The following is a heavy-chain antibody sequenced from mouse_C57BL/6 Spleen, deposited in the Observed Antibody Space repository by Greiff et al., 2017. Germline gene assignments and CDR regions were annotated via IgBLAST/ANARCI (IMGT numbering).Heavy chain of an antibody. CDR2: IYPRDGST. J-gene: IGHJ3*01. D-gene: IGHD1-1*01. CDR3: AGCPSYYGSSYWFAY. CDR1: GYTFTSYD. Sequence: QVQLKESGPELVKPGASVKLSCKASGYTFTSYDINWVKQRPGQGLEWIGWIYPRDGSTKYNEKFKGKATLTVDTSSSTAYMELHSLTSEDSAVYFCAGCPSYYGSSYWFAYWGQGTLVTVSA. V-gene: IGHV1-85*01.